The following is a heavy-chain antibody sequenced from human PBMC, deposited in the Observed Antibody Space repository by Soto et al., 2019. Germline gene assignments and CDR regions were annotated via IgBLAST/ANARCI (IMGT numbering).Heavy chain of an antibody. CDR2: IYSGGST. CDR3: ARGSWFGELLGAFAI. D-gene: IGHD3-10*01. CDR1: GFTVSSNY. V-gene: IGHV3-66*01. Sequence: GGSLRLSCAASGFTVSSNYMSWVRQALGKGLEWVSVIYSGGSTYYADSVKGRFTISRDNSKNTLYLQMNSLRAEDTAVYYCARGSWFGELLGAFAIWGQGTMVTVSS. J-gene: IGHJ3*02.